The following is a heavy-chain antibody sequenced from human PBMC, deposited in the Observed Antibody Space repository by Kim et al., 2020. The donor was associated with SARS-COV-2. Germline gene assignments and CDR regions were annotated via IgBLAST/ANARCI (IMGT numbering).Heavy chain of an antibody. J-gene: IGHJ6*02. Sequence: GGSLRLSCAASGFTFSDYYMSWIRQAPGKGLDWVSYISSSCSTIYYADSVKGRFTISRDNAKNSLYLQMNSLRAEDTAVYYCFAAYYYGMDVWGQGTTVTVSS. CDR2: ISSSCSTI. CDR3: FAAYYYGMDV. D-gene: IGHD6-25*01. V-gene: IGHV3-11*01. CDR1: GFTFSDYY.